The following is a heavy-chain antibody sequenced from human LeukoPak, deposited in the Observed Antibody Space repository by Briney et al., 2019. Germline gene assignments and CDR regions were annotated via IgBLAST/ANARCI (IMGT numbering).Heavy chain of an antibody. CDR1: GFTFSSYV. J-gene: IGHJ4*02. V-gene: IGHV3-23*01. CDR3: AKDRRGCTSTSCYYRFDY. CDR2: ISGSGGST. D-gene: IGHD2-2*01. Sequence: GGSLRLSCAASGFTFSSYVMSWVRQAPGKGLEWVSGISGSGGSTHYADSVKGRFTISRDNSKNTLYLQMNSLRAEDTAVYYCAKDRRGCTSTSCYYRFDYWGQGTLVTVSS.